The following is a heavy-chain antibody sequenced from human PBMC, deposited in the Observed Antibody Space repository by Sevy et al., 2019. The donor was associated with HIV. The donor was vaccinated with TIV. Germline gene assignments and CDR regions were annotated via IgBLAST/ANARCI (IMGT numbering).Heavy chain of an antibody. D-gene: IGHD6-13*01. V-gene: IGHV1-2*02. CDR2: NNPNSGGT. CDR1: GYIFTGYY. Sequence: ASVKVSCKASGYIFTGYYMHWVRQAPGQGFEWMGWNNPNSGGTKYAQKFQGRVTMTRDKSISTVYMELSRLRSDDTAVYFCARRYSNSLNYFDFWGQGTLVTVSS. J-gene: IGHJ4*02. CDR3: ARRYSNSLNYFDF.